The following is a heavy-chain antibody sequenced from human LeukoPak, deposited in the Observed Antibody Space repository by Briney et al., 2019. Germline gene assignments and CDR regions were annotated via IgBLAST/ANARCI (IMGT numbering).Heavy chain of an antibody. CDR3: AGYGGNSF. Sequence: GGSLRLSCAASGFTFSTYCMHWVRQPPGKGRVWVSQICTDETTIRNADSVKGRFTISRDNAKNTLYLQMSSLRVEDTAVYYCAGYGGNSFWGQGTLVTVSS. J-gene: IGHJ4*02. CDR2: ICTDETTI. CDR1: GFTFSTYC. V-gene: IGHV3-74*01. D-gene: IGHD4-23*01.